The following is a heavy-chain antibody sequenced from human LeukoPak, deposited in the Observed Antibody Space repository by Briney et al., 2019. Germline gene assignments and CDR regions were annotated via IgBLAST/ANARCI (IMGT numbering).Heavy chain of an antibody. D-gene: IGHD2-2*01. J-gene: IGHJ6*03. CDR2: VSSSGGST. Sequence: GGSLRLSCAATGFTFSSYAMNWVRQAPGKGLEWVSSVSSSGGSTYYADSVKGRFTISRGNFESTLYLHLNSLRAEDTAVYYCAKIHCSSTVCAPYYMDVWGKGTTVTVSS. CDR1: GFTFSSYA. V-gene: IGHV3-23*01. CDR3: AKIHCSSTVCAPYYMDV.